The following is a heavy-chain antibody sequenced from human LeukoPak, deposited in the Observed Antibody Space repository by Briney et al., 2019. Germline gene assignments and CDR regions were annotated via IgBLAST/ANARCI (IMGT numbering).Heavy chain of an antibody. D-gene: IGHD2-21*02. Sequence: SETLSLTCTVSDGSISSYYWSWIRQPPGKGLEWIGYIYYSGNTNSNPSLKSRVTTSVDTSKNQFSLKLSSVTAADTAVYYCAIFTDYYFDYWGQGTLVTVSS. CDR2: IYYSGNT. CDR3: AIFTDYYFDY. V-gene: IGHV4-59*01. J-gene: IGHJ4*02. CDR1: DGSISSYY.